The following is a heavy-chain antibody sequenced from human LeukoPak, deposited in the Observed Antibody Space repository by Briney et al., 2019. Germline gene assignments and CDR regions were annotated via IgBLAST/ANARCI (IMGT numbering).Heavy chain of an antibody. CDR2: MNPNSGNT. Sequence: ASVKVSCKASGYTFTSYGISWVRQATGQGLEWMGWMNPNSGNTGYAQKFQGRVTMTRNTSISTAYMELSSLRSEDTAVYYCARIYMVRGVIRSSASFDYWGQGTLVTVSS. CDR1: GYTFTSYG. J-gene: IGHJ4*02. D-gene: IGHD3-10*01. CDR3: ARIYMVRGVIRSSASFDY. V-gene: IGHV1-8*02.